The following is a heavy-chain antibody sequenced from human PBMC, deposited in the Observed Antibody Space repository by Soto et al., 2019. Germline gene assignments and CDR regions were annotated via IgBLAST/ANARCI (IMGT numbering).Heavy chain of an antibody. CDR2: ISYDGSNK. V-gene: IGHV3-30*09. Sequence: GGSLRLYCAASGFTFSSYAMHWVRQAPGKGLEWVAVISYDGSNKYYADCVKGRFAISRDNSKNTLYLQMNSLRAEDTAVYYCARDIAPMVLNTFDYWGQGTLVTVSS. CDR3: ARDIAPMVLNTFDY. CDR1: GFTFSSYA. J-gene: IGHJ4*02. D-gene: IGHD3-10*01.